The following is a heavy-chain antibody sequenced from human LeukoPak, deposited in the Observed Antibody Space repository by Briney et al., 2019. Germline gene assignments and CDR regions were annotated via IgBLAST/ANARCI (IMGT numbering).Heavy chain of an antibody. Sequence: GGSLRLSCAASGFTFSDYYMSWIRQAPGKGLEWVSYISSSGSTIYYADSVKGRFTISRDNSKNTLYLQMNSLRAEDTAVYYCARNFWSGRTPPMYYFDYWGQGTLVTVSS. CDR1: GFTFSDYY. CDR3: ARNFWSGRTPPMYYFDY. V-gene: IGHV3-11*04. D-gene: IGHD3-3*01. J-gene: IGHJ4*02. CDR2: ISSSGSTI.